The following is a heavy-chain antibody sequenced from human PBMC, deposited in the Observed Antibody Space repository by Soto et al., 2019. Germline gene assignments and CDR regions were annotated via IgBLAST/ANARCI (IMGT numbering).Heavy chain of an antibody. CDR2: IIPIFGTA. D-gene: IGHD5-12*01. V-gene: IGHV1-69*13. Sequence: GASVKVSCKASGGTFSSYAISWVRQAPGQGLEWTGGIIPIFGTANYAQKFQGRVTITADESTSTAYMELSSLRSEDTAVYYCARTNYGYNILDYWGQGTLVTVSS. CDR1: GGTFSSYA. CDR3: ARTNYGYNILDY. J-gene: IGHJ4*02.